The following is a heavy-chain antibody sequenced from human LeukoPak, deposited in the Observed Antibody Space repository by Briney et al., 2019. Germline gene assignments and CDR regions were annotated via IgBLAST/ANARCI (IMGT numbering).Heavy chain of an antibody. V-gene: IGHV3-30*04. J-gene: IGHJ4*02. CDR3: AKDRVGASLH. Sequence: GGSLRLSCAASGFTFSSYAMHWVRQAPGKGLEWVAVISYDGSNKYYADSVKGRFTISRDNSKNTLYLQMNSLRAEDTAVYYCAKDRVGASLHWGQGTLVTVSS. D-gene: IGHD1-26*01. CDR2: ISYDGSNK. CDR1: GFTFSSYA.